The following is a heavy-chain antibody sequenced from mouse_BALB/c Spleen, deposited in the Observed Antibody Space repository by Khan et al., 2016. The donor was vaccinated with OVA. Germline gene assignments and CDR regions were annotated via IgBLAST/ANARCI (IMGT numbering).Heavy chain of an antibody. CDR1: GYTFTSYT. CDR3: ARDGAYYRNDGWFAY. CDR2: INPSSGYT. V-gene: IGHV1-4*01. Sequence: QVQLKQSGAELARPGASVKMSCKASGYTFTSYTIHWIKQRPGQGLEWIGYINPSSGYTNYNQKFKDKATLTADKSSTTAYMQLSSLTSYYSSVYYCARDGAYYRNDGWFAYWGQGTLVTVSA. J-gene: IGHJ3*01. D-gene: IGHD2-14*01.